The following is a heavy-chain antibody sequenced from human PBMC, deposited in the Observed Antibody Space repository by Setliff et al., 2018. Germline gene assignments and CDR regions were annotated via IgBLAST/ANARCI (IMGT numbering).Heavy chain of an antibody. CDR1: GGSISTTDYY. V-gene: IGHV4-39*07. D-gene: IGHD3-22*01. J-gene: IGHJ4*02. Sequence: PSETLSLTCTVSGGSISTTDYYWGWIRQPPGKGLEWIGCVYYSGNTYYSPSLKSRVTMFVDTSKNQFSLMLYSVTAADTAIYYRARYDSSGYSENYYFDYWGQGTLVTVSS. CDR3: ARYDSSGYSENYYFDY. CDR2: VYYSGNT.